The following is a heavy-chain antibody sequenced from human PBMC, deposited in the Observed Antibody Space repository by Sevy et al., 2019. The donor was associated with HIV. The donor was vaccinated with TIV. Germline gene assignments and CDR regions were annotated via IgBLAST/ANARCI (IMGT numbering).Heavy chain of an antibody. Sequence: GGSLRLSCAASGFRLYTYWMSWVRQAAGKGLEWVANIKQDGSVTYYVGSVKGRFTISRDNARNFLFLQMNSLRAEDTARYYCVRAVAADGSFWGQGTLVTVSS. CDR2: IKQDGSVT. D-gene: IGHD6-13*01. V-gene: IGHV3-7*01. CDR1: GFRLYTYW. CDR3: VRAVAADGSF. J-gene: IGHJ4*02.